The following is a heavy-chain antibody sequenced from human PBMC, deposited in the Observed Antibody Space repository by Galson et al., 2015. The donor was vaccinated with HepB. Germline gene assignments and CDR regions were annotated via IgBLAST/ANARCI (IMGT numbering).Heavy chain of an antibody. CDR3: AKDLEMATITPYYYGMDV. V-gene: IGHV3-30*18. Sequence: SLRLSCAASGFTFSSYGMHWVRQAPGKGLEWVAVISYDGSNKYYADSVKGRFTISRDNSKNTLYLQMNSPRAEDTAVYYCAKDLEMATITPYYYGMDVWGQGTTVTVSS. CDR2: ISYDGSNK. D-gene: IGHD5-24*01. J-gene: IGHJ6*02. CDR1: GFTFSSYG.